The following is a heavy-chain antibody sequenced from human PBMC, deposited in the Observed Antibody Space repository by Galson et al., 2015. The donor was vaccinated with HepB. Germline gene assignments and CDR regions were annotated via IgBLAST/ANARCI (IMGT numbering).Heavy chain of an antibody. Sequence: SLRLSCAASGFTVSSNYMSWVRQAPGKGLEWVSVIYSGGGTYYADSVKDRFTISRDNSKNTLYLQMNSLRAEDTAVYYCARPEDSSGLFDYWGQGTLVTVSS. V-gene: IGHV3-66*04. J-gene: IGHJ4*02. CDR2: IYSGGGT. CDR3: ARPEDSSGLFDY. CDR1: GFTVSSNY. D-gene: IGHD3-22*01.